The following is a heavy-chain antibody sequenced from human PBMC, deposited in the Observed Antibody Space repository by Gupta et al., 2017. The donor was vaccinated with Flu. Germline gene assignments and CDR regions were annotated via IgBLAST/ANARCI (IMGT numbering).Heavy chain of an antibody. J-gene: IGHJ5*02. CDR2: IYYSGST. Sequence: QPPGKGLEWIGSIYYSGSTYYNPSLKSRVTISVDTSKNQFSLKLSSVTAADTAVYYCARRPDYGDYPNWFDPWGQGTLVTVSS. CDR3: ARRPDYGDYPNWFDP. D-gene: IGHD4-17*01. V-gene: IGHV4-39*01.